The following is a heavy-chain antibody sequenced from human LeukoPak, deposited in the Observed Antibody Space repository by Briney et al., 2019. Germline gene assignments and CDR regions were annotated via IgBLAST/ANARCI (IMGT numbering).Heavy chain of an antibody. CDR2: ISYDGSNK. D-gene: IGHD6-19*01. V-gene: IGHV3-30*04. CDR1: GFTFSSYA. CDR3: ARVAVAGTNLYFDY. Sequence: PGRSLRLSCAASGFTFSSYAMHWVRQAPGKGLEWVADISYDGSNKYYADSVRGRFTISRGNSKNTLYLQMNSLRAEDTAVYYCARVAVAGTNLYFDYWGQGTLVTVSS. J-gene: IGHJ4*02.